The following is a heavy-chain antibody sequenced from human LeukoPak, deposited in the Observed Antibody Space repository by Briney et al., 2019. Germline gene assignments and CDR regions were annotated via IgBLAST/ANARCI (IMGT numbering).Heavy chain of an antibody. J-gene: IGHJ6*03. CDR2: MNPDSGNT. CDR1: GYTFTSYD. D-gene: IGHD1/OR15-1a*01. Sequence: ASVKVSCKASGYTFTSYDINWVRQATGQGIEWMGWMNPDSGNTGYAQNFQGRLTITRCTSISTAYMELSSLKSEDTAVYYCARGPRYGTIDYYYYMDVWGKGTTVTVSS. CDR3: ARGPRYGTIDYYYYMDV. V-gene: IGHV1-8*03.